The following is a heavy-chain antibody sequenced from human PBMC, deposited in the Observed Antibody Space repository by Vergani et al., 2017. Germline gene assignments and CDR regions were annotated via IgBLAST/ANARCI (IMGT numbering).Heavy chain of an antibody. CDR3: AKGSLPEWLLSWFWFDP. CDR2: ISWNSGSI. J-gene: IGHJ5*02. CDR1: GFTFDDYA. Sequence: VQLVESGGGLVQPGRSLRLSCAASGFTFDDYAMHWVRQAPGKGLEWVSGISWNSGSIGYADSVKGRFTISRDNAKNSLYLQMNSLRAEDTALYYCAKGSLPEWLLSWFWFDPWGQGTLVTVSS. D-gene: IGHD3-3*01. V-gene: IGHV3-9*01.